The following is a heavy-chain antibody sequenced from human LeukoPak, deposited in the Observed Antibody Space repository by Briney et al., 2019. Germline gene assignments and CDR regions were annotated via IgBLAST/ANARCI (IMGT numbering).Heavy chain of an antibody. J-gene: IGHJ4*02. Sequence: GGSLRLSCAASGFTFSSFALSWVRQAPGKGLEWVSAISGSGGSTYYADSVKGRFTISRDNSKNTLYLQMNSLRAEDTAVYYCAKARYSGSPPLNYWGQGTLVTVSS. CDR1: GFTFSSFA. CDR2: ISGSGGST. D-gene: IGHD1-26*01. CDR3: AKARYSGSPPLNY. V-gene: IGHV3-23*01.